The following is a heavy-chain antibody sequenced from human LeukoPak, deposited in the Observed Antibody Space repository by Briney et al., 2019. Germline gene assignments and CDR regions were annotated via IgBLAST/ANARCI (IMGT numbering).Heavy chain of an antibody. CDR1: GFTFSTYA. J-gene: IGHJ6*02. D-gene: IGHD2-2*01. CDR2: ISYDGSNK. Sequence: PGGSLRLSCAASGFTFSTYAMHWVRQAPGKGREGVAIISYDGSNKYYADSVKGRFTISRDYSKNTLYLQMNSLIAEDTAVYYCASPTQLPLKFYYYGMDVWGQGTTVTVSS. V-gene: IGHV3-30-3*01. CDR3: ASPTQLPLKFYYYGMDV.